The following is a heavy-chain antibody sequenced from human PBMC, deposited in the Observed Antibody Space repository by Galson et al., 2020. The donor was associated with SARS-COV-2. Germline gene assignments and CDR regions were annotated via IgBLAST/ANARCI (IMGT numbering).Heavy chain of an antibody. CDR1: CASISRGNW. Sequence: SETLSLTCAVYCASISRGNWWSWFRQTPGKGLEWIGEVLHNGRATYNPSLRSRVTMSVDESKNQFYLKMNSVTAADTAVYYCARKGYYCSDYWGQGTLVTVSS. CDR3: ARKGYYCSDY. CDR2: VLHNGRA. V-gene: IGHV4-4*02. D-gene: IGHD1-26*01. J-gene: IGHJ4*02.